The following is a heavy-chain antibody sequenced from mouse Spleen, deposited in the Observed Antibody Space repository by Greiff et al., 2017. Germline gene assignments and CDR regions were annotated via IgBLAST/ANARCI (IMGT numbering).Heavy chain of an antibody. J-gene: IGHJ4*01. CDR3: ASPITTVVGYYAMDY. Sequence: VQLQESGPGLVAPSQSLSITCTVSGFSLTSYGVDWVRQPPGKGLEWLGVIWGGGSTNYNSALMSRLSISKDNSKSQVFLKMNSLQADDTAIYYCASPITTVVGYYAMDYWGQGTSVTVSS. V-gene: IGHV2-9*01. CDR1: GFSLTSYG. D-gene: IGHD1-1*01. CDR2: IWGGGST.